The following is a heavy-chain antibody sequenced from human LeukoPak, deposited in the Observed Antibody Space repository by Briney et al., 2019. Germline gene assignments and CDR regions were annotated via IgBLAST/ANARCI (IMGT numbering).Heavy chain of an antibody. Sequence: GGSLRLSCAASGFTFSSYWMHWVRQAPGKGLVWVSRINSDGSSTSYADSVKGRFTISRDNAKNTLYLQMNSLRAEDTAVYYCARGVSSSSKNWFDPWGQGTLVTVSS. V-gene: IGHV3-74*01. D-gene: IGHD6-6*01. CDR3: ARGVSSSSKNWFDP. CDR1: GFTFSSYW. CDR2: INSDGSST. J-gene: IGHJ5*02.